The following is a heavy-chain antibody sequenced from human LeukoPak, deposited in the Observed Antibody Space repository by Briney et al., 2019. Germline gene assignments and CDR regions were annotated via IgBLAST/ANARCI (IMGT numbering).Heavy chain of an antibody. Sequence: GGSLRLSCAASGFTFSSYAMHWVRQAPGKGLEYVSAISSNGGSTYYANSVKGRFTISRDNSKNTLYLQMGSLRAEDMAVYYCAKGVVVVPAANDYWGQGTLVTVSS. D-gene: IGHD2-2*01. J-gene: IGHJ4*02. CDR3: AKGVVVVPAANDY. V-gene: IGHV3-64*01. CDR1: GFTFSSYA. CDR2: ISSNGGST.